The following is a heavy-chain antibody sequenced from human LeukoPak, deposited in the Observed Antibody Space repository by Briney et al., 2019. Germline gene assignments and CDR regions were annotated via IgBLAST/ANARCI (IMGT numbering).Heavy chain of an antibody. V-gene: IGHV3-9*01. J-gene: IGHJ4*02. Sequence: GGSLRLSCAASGFIFDDYAMHWVRQGPGKGLEWVSGISWNSGRIGYADSVKGRFTISRDNAKNSLYLQMNSLRAEDTAVYYCARGRTGTFDYWGQGTLVTVSS. CDR3: ARGRTGTFDY. D-gene: IGHD1/OR15-1a*01. CDR1: GFIFDDYA. CDR2: ISWNSGRI.